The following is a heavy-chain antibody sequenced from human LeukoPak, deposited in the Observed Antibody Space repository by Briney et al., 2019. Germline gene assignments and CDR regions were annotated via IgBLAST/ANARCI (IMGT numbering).Heavy chain of an antibody. CDR2: IIPILGIA. CDR1: GYTFTSYY. J-gene: IGHJ4*02. CDR3: ARDRYGDYGDH. V-gene: IGHV1-69*04. Sequence: SVKVSCKASGYTFTSYYMHWVRQAPGQGLEWMGRIIPILGIANYAQKFQGRVTITADKSTSTAYMELSSLRSEDTAVYYCARDRYGDYGDHWGQGTLVTVSS. D-gene: IGHD4-17*01.